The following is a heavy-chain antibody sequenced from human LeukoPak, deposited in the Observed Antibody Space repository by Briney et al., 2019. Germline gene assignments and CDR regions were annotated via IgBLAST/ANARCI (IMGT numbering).Heavy chain of an antibody. Sequence: ASVKVSCKASGYTCTIYCMHWVRQAPGPGLEWMGIINPSGGSTSYAQKFQGRVTMTRHTSTSTVYMDLSSLRSEDTAVYYCAREGYDSSGLGVWGQGTVVTVSS. V-gene: IGHV1-46*01. D-gene: IGHD3-22*01. CDR1: GYTCTIYC. J-gene: IGHJ4*02. CDR3: AREGYDSSGLGV. CDR2: INPSGGST.